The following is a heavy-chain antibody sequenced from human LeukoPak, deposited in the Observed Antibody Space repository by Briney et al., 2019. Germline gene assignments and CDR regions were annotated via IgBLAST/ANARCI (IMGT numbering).Heavy chain of an antibody. CDR1: GYTFTSYG. CDR3: ARDQTYYGSGSYYGY. CDR2: ISAYNGNT. D-gene: IGHD3-10*01. Sequence: ASVKGSCKASGYTFTSYGISWVRQAPGQGLEWMGWISAYNGNTNYAQKLQGRVTMTTDTSTSTAYMELRSLRSDDTAVYYCARDQTYYGSGSYYGYWGQGTLVTVSS. V-gene: IGHV1-18*01. J-gene: IGHJ4*02.